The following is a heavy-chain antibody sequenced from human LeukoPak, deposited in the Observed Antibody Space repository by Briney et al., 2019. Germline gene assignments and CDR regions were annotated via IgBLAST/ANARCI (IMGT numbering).Heavy chain of an antibody. Sequence: ASVKVSCKASGYTFTGYYMHWVRQAPGQGLEWMGWINPNSGGTNYAQKFQGRVTMTRDTSISTAYMELSRLRSDDTAVYYCARGVFLDDFWSGTVDYWGQGTLVTVSS. CDR1: GYTFTGYY. V-gene: IGHV1-2*02. CDR2: INPNSGGT. D-gene: IGHD3-3*01. J-gene: IGHJ4*02. CDR3: ARGVFLDDFWSGTVDY.